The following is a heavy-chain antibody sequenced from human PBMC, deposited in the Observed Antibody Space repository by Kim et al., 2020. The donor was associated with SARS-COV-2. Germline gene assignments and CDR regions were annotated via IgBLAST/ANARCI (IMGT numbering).Heavy chain of an antibody. D-gene: IGHD6-19*01. CDR3: ARLDRDSSGWAYLFDY. V-gene: IGHV5-51*01. CDR1: GYSFTSYW. CDR2: IYPGDSDT. Sequence: GESLKISCKGSGYSFTSYWIGWVRQMPGKGLEWMGIIYPGDSDTRYSPSFQGQVTISADKSISTAYLQWSSLKASDTAMYYCARLDRDSSGWAYLFDYWGQGTLVTVSS. J-gene: IGHJ4*02.